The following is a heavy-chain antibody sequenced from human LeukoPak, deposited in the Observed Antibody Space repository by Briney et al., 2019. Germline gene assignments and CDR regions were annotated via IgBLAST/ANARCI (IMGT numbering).Heavy chain of an antibody. CDR2: INHSGST. D-gene: IGHD3-9*01. J-gene: IGHJ5*02. CDR1: GGSFSGYY. CDR3: ARGLGYFDWLLSPWRWFDP. Sequence: SETLSLTCAVYGGSFSGYYWSWIRQPPGKGLEWIGEINHSGSTNYNPSLKSRVTISVDTSKNQFSLKLSSVTAADTALYYCARGLGYFDWLLSPWRWFDPWGQGTLVTVSS. V-gene: IGHV4-34*01.